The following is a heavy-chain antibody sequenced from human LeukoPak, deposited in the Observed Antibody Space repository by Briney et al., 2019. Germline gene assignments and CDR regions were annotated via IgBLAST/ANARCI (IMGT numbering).Heavy chain of an antibody. D-gene: IGHD3-10*01. CDR2: IYHSGST. CDR1: GYSISSGYY. V-gene: IGHV4-38-2*02. Sequence: PSETLSLTCTVSGYSISSGYYWGWIRQPPGKGLEWIGSIYHSGSTYYNPSLKSRVTISVDTSKNQFSLKLSSVTAADTAVYYCARMVRGVKRWFDPWGQGTQVTVSS. J-gene: IGHJ5*02. CDR3: ARMVRGVKRWFDP.